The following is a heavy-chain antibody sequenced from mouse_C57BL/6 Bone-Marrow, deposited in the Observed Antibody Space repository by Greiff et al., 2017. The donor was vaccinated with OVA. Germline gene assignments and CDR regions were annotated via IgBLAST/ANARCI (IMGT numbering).Heavy chain of an antibody. J-gene: IGHJ4*01. CDR3: NFYYYGSSDAMDY. Sequence: EVKLQESGGGLVQPGGSMKLSCVASGFTFSNYWMNWVRQSPEKGLEWVAQIRLKSDNYATHYAESVKGRFTISRDDSKSSVYLQMNNLRAEDTGSYYCNFYYYGSSDAMDYWGQGTSVTVSS. CDR1: GFTFSNYW. D-gene: IGHD1-1*01. V-gene: IGHV6-3*01. CDR2: IRLKSDNYAT.